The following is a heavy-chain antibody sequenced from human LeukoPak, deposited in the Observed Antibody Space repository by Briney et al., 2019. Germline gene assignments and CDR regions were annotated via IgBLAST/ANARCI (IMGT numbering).Heavy chain of an antibody. V-gene: IGHV3-30*18. CDR2: ISYDGSNK. Sequence: GGSLRLSCAASGFTFSSYGMHWVRQAPGKGLEWVAVISYDGSNKYYADSVKGRFTISRDNSKNTLYLQMNSLRAEDTAVYYCAKAALGPNNWFDPWGQGTLVTVSS. CDR1: GFTFSSYG. CDR3: AKAALGPNNWFDP. J-gene: IGHJ5*02.